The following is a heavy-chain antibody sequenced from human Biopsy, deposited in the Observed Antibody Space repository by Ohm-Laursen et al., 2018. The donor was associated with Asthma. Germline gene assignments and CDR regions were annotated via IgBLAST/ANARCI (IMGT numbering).Heavy chain of an antibody. D-gene: IGHD3-10*01. CDR1: GYTFNSAG. J-gene: IGHJ6*02. Sequence: SVKVSCKTSGYTFNSAGITWVRQAPGQGLEWMGWISVYNGNTKVAQRLQDRVTMITDTSTSTAYMELRSLRSDDTAVYFCARAVDYSHYYGIDVWGQGTTVTVSS. CDR3: ARAVDYSHYYGIDV. CDR2: ISVYNGNT. V-gene: IGHV1-18*01.